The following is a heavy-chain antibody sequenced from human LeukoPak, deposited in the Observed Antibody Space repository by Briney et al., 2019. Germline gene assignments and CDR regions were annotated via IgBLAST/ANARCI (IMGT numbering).Heavy chain of an antibody. Sequence: PSETLSLTCTVSGGSISSSSYYWGWIRQPPGKGLEWIGSIYYSGSTYYNPSLKSRVTISVDTSKNQFSLKLSSVTAADTAVYYCARSGFEELLQINWFDPWGQGTLVTVSS. CDR1: GGSISSSSYY. J-gene: IGHJ5*02. CDR2: IYYSGST. D-gene: IGHD3-10*01. CDR3: ARSGFEELLQINWFDP. V-gene: IGHV4-39*01.